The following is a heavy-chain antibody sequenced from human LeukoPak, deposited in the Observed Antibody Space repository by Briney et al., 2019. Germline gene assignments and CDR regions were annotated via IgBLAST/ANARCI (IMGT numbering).Heavy chain of an antibody. CDR2: IYYSGST. CDR3: ARLAPPGSSSWYGYYYYGMDV. CDR1: GDSISSYY. V-gene: IGHV4-59*08. J-gene: IGHJ6*02. D-gene: IGHD6-13*01. Sequence: SETLSLTCTVSGDSISSYYWSWIRQPPGKGLEWIGYIYYSGSTNYNPSLKSRVTISVDTSKNQFSLKLSSVTAADSAVYYCARLAPPGSSSWYGYYYYGMDVWGQGTTVTVSS.